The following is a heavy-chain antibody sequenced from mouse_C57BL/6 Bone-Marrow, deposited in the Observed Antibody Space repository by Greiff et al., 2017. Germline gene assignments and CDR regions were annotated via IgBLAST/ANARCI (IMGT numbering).Heavy chain of an antibody. CDR2: SRNKANDYTT. CDR3: ARANYGSSPSYWYFDV. CDR1: GFTFSDFY. V-gene: IGHV7-1*01. D-gene: IGHD1-1*01. J-gene: IGHJ1*03. Sequence: EVMLVESGGGLVQSGRSLRLSCATSGFTFSDFYMEWVRQAPGKGLEWIAASRNKANDYTTEYSASVKGRFIVSRDTSQSILYLQMNALRAEDTAIYYCARANYGSSPSYWYFDVWGTGTTVTVSS.